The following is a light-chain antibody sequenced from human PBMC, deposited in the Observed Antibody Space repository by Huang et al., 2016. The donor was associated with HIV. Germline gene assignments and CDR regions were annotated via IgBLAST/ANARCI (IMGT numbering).Light chain of an antibody. V-gene: IGKV1-33*01. J-gene: IGKJ4*02. CDR3: QQFDNLALT. CDR1: QDISTY. CDR2: DAS. Sequence: DIQMTQSPSSLSASVGDRVTITCQASQDISTYLNWYQQKPGKAPKLLIYDASNLETGVPSRFSGSGSGTDFTFTISRLQPEDIATYYCQQFDNLALTFGGGTKVQIK.